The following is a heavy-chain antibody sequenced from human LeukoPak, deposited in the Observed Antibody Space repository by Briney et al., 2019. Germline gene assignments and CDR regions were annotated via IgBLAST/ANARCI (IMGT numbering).Heavy chain of an antibody. CDR2: INPSGGGT. CDR1: GYTFTSYF. V-gene: IGHV1-46*01. D-gene: IGHD2-2*01. J-gene: IGHJ4*02. Sequence: ASVTVSCKASGYTFTSYFMHWVRQAPGQGLEWMGIINPSGGGTSYAQKFQGRVSMTRDTSTSTAYMELTTLRSDDTAVYYCARGPPQYAVDYWGQGTLVTVSS. CDR3: ARGPPQYAVDY.